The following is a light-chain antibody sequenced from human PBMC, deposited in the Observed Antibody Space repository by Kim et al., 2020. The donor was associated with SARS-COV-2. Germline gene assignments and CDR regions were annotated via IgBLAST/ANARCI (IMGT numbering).Light chain of an antibody. CDR3: QARDSSIVV. Sequence: SVSPGQTASITCSGDKLGDKYACWYQQKPGQSPVLVIYQDSKRPSGIPERFSGSNSGNTATLTLSGTHAMDEAVYYCQARDSSIVVFRGATQLTVL. J-gene: IGLJ2*01. CDR1: KLGDKY. V-gene: IGLV3-1*01. CDR2: QDS.